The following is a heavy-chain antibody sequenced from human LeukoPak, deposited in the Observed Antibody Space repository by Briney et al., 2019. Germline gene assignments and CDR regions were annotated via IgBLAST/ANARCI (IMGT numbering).Heavy chain of an antibody. CDR1: GFTFSSYG. Sequence: GGPLRLSCAASGFTFSSYGMHWVRQAPGKGLEGVAFIRYDGSNKYYADSVKGRFTISRDNSKNTLYLQMNSLRAEDTAVYYCARDFWSAYRVDYFDCWGQGTLVTVSS. CDR3: ARDFWSAYRVDYFDC. D-gene: IGHD3-3*01. V-gene: IGHV3-30*02. J-gene: IGHJ4*02. CDR2: IRYDGSNK.